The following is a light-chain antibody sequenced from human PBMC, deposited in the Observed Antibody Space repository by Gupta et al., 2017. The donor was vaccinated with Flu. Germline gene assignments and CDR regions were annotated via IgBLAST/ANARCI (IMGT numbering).Light chain of an antibody. CDR1: NSDIGGYNY. CDR2: EVN. Sequence: QSALTQPASVSGSPGQSITVSYTGTNSDIGGYNYVSWYQQHPGKAPKLMIFEVNNRPSGVSNRFSGSKSGNTASLTISGLQAEDEAHYYCSSYTGSSTLFGGGTKLTVL. V-gene: IGLV2-14*01. CDR3: SSYTGSSTL. J-gene: IGLJ2*01.